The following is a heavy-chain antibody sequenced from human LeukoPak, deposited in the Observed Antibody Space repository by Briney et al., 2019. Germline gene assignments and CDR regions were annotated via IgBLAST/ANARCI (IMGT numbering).Heavy chain of an antibody. J-gene: IGHJ4*02. V-gene: IGHV3-21*01. CDR3: ARDRTGLLWFGELFLMDY. CDR1: GFTFSSYG. D-gene: IGHD3-10*01. CDR2: ISSSSSYI. Sequence: GGSLRLSCVASGFTFSSYGMNWVRQAPGKGLEWASSISSSSSYIYYADSVKGRFTISRDNAKNSLYLQMNSLRAEDTAVYYCARDRTGLLWFGELFLMDYWGQGTLVTVSS.